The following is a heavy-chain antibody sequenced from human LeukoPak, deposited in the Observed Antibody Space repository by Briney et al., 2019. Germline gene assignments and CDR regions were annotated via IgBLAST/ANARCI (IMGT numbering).Heavy chain of an antibody. Sequence: PGGSLRLSCAASGFTVSNYGMHWVRQAPGKGLEWVALIYYDGSNKYYPDSVRGRFTISRDNSKNTLYLQMNSLRAEDTAVYYCATLRRSDSGSFYSDYWGQGTLVSVSS. CDR1: GFTVSNYG. D-gene: IGHD3-10*01. V-gene: IGHV3-33*01. CDR3: ATLRRSDSGSFYSDY. J-gene: IGHJ4*02. CDR2: IYYDGSNK.